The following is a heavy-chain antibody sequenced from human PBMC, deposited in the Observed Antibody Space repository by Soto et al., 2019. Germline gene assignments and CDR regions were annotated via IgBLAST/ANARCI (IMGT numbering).Heavy chain of an antibody. V-gene: IGHV4-39*02. Sequence: SQTLSLTYSVSGGSLSYNSYYWGCLRQPPGKGLEWVGGIFYTGTTYYSPSLKDRVTISVDKSKNSFSLNLTSVTAADTAVYFCARLVVLAPLARAWSQRTLVTV. CDR1: GGSLSYNSYY. J-gene: IGHJ5*02. D-gene: IGHD2-8*02. CDR2: IFYTGTT. CDR3: ARLVVLAPLARA.